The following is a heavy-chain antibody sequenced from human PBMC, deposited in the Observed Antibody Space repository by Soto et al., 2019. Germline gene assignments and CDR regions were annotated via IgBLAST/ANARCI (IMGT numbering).Heavy chain of an antibody. CDR3: ARPSIYGTYYYFDH. J-gene: IGHJ4*02. CDR2: ITVNSGNT. Sequence: ASVKVSCKASGYTFTSDGITWVRQAPGQGLEWMGWITVNSGNTHYAQKLQGRVTMTTDTSTTTAYMELWSLRSDDTAVYYCARPSIYGTYYYFDHWGQGTPVTVSS. CDR1: GYTFTSDG. D-gene: IGHD1-26*01. V-gene: IGHV1-18*04.